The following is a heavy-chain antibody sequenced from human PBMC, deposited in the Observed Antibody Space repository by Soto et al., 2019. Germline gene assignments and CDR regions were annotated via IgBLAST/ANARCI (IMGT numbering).Heavy chain of an antibody. J-gene: IGHJ6*02. CDR3: ARDGGEASGMDV. V-gene: IGHV4-59*11. D-gene: IGHD3-16*01. Sequence: SETLSLTCTVSGGSIISHYWSWVRQAPGKGLEWIGHIYYRGSTSYNPSLRSRSTISVDTSNNQFSLKLNSVTTADTAVYYCARDGGEASGMDVWGQGTKVTVSS. CDR2: IYYRGST. CDR1: GGSIISHY.